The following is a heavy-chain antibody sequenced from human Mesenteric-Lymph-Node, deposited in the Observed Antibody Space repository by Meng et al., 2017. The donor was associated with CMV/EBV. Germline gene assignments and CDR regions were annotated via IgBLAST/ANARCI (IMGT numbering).Heavy chain of an antibody. CDR1: TLTFSSYW. V-gene: IGHV3-30*03. Sequence: GESLKISCAASTLTFSSYWMTWVRQAPGKGLEWVAALSSDGKTKFFGNSARGRFTMSRDNSQNMVYLDMQGLRPDDTALYYCARELKLRVNFDNWGQGTMVTVSS. CDR2: LSSDGKTK. D-gene: IGHD6-6*01. J-gene: IGHJ4*02. CDR3: ARELKLRVNFDN.